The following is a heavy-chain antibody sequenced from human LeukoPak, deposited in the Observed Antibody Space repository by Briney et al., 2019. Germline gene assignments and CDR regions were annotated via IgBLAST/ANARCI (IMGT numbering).Heavy chain of an antibody. J-gene: IGHJ5*02. CDR3: AKDRIAARPGWFDP. Sequence: HPGVSLRLSCAASGVTFSSYAMSWVRQAPGKGLEWVSAISGSGGSTYYADSVKGRFTISRDNSKNTLYLQMNSLRAEDTAVYYCAKDRIAARPGWFDPWGQGTLVTVSS. D-gene: IGHD6-6*01. V-gene: IGHV3-23*01. CDR2: ISGSGGST. CDR1: GVTFSSYA.